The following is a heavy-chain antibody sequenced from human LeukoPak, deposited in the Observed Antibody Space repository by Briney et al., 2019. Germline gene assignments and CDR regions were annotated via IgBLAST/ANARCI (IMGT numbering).Heavy chain of an antibody. V-gene: IGHV3-21*01. CDR3: ARDPGIVVVIDDAFDI. CDR2: ISSSSSYI. J-gene: IGHJ3*02. CDR1: GFTFSYYS. D-gene: IGHD3-22*01. Sequence: GGSLRLSCAASGFTFSYYSMNWVRQAPGKGLEWVSSISSSSSYIFYADSVMGRFTISRDNAKNSLYLQMNSLRAEDTAVYYCARDPGIVVVIDDAFDIWGQGTMVTVSS.